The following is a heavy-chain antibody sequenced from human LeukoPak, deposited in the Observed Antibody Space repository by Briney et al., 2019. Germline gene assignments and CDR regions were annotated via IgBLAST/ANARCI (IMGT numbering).Heavy chain of an antibody. CDR1: GYTFTSYG. Sequence: ASVKVSCKASGYTFTSYGISWVRQAPGQGLEWMGWISAYNGNTNYAQKLQGRVTMTTDTSTSTAYMELRSLRSDHTAVYYCASWCLDLVPAEAFDIWGQGTMVTVSS. D-gene: IGHD2-2*01. J-gene: IGHJ3*02. V-gene: IGHV1-18*01. CDR3: ASWCLDLVPAEAFDI. CDR2: ISAYNGNT.